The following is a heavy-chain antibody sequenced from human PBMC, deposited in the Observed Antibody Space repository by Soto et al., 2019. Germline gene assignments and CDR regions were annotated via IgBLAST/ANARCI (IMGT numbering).Heavy chain of an antibody. D-gene: IGHD4-17*01. CDR3: ASSMTTVTQAFDY. V-gene: IGHV3-30-3*01. CDR1: GFTFSSYA. Sequence: QVQLVESGGGVVQPGRSLRLSCAASGFTFSSYAMHWVRQAPGKGLEWVAVISYDGSNKYYADSVKGRFTISRDNSKNTRYLQMNSLRAEDTAVYYCASSMTTVTQAFDYWGQGTLVTVSS. J-gene: IGHJ4*02. CDR2: ISYDGSNK.